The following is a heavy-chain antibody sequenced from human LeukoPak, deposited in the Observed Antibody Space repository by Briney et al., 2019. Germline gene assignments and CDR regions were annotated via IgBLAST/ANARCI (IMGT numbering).Heavy chain of an antibody. J-gene: IGHJ4*02. CDR2: MNPNSGNT. V-gene: IGHV1-8*03. CDR1: GYTFTSYD. CDR3: ARTYYDFWSGYVLLTKQYYFDY. D-gene: IGHD3-3*01. Sequence: ASVKVSYKASGYTFTSYDINWVRQATGQGLEWMGWMNPNSGNTGYAQKFQGRVTITRNTSISTAYMELSSLRSEDTAVYYCARTYYDFWSGYVLLTKQYYFDYWGQGTLVTVSS.